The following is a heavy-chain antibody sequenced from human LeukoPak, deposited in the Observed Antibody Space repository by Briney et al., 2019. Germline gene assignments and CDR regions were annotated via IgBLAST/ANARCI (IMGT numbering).Heavy chain of an antibody. CDR1: GGSFSGYY. J-gene: IGHJ4*02. V-gene: IGHV4-34*01. Sequence: PSETLSLTCAVYGGSFSGYYWSWIRQPPGKGLEWIGEINHSGSTNYNPYLKSRVTISVYTSKYQFSLKLSSVTAADTAVYYCAREGSYYDFWSGYRTPNYWGQGTLVTVSS. CDR3: AREGSYYDFWSGYRTPNY. CDR2: INHSGST. D-gene: IGHD3-3*01.